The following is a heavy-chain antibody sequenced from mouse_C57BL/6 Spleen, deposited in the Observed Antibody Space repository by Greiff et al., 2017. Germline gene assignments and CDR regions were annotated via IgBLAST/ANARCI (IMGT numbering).Heavy chain of an antibody. CDR2: IHPNSGRT. Sequence: QVQLQQPGAELVKPGASVKLSCKASGYTFTSYWMHWVKQRPGQGLEWIGMIHPNSGRTNYNEKFKSKATLTVDKSSSTAYMQLSSLTSEDSAVYYCARVGLGQDYAMDDWGQGTSVTVSS. CDR1: GYTFTSYW. CDR3: ARVGLGQDYAMDD. D-gene: IGHD4-1*01. V-gene: IGHV1-64*01. J-gene: IGHJ4*01.